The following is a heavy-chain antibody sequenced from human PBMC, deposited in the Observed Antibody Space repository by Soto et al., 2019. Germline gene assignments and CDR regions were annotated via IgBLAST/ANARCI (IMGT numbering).Heavy chain of an antibody. CDR3: AKATMTLGVIRLDS. D-gene: IGHD3-22*01. CDR2: ISGRGGST. J-gene: IGHJ4*02. CDR1: GFTFSNYA. V-gene: IGHV3-23*01. Sequence: GGSLRLSCAASGFTFSNYAMNWVRQAPGKGLEWVSTISGRGGSTYYADSVKGRFTISRDNSKNILYLQMNSLRAEDTAVYYCAKATMTLGVIRLDSWGQGTLVTVYS.